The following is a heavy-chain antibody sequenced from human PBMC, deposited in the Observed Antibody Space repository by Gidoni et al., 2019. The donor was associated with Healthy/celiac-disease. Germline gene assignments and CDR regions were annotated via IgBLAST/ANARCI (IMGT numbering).Heavy chain of an antibody. Sequence: QVQLVESGGGVVQPGRSLRLSCAASGFPFSSYGMHWVRQAPGKGLEWVVVIWYDGSNNYYADSVKGRFTIARDNSKNTLYLQMNSLRAEDTAVNYCARDRGSSGAFDIWGQGTMVTVSS. J-gene: IGHJ3*02. CDR1: GFPFSSYG. V-gene: IGHV3-33*01. CDR3: ARDRGSSGAFDI. CDR2: IWYDGSNN. D-gene: IGHD3-10*01.